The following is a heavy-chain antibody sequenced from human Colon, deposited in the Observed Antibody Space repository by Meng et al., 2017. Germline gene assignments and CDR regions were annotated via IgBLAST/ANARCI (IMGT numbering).Heavy chain of an antibody. CDR2: IKSKTDGETT. Sequence: GESLKISCAASGFSFNAAWMSWVRQAPGKGLEWVGRIKSKTDGETTNYAAPVKDRFTISRDDSKNTLYLQLNSLKTEDTAVYYCARGKFDTNGKPDYWGQGTLVTVSS. J-gene: IGHJ4*02. CDR3: ARGKFDTNGKPDY. V-gene: IGHV3-15*01. CDR1: GFSFNAAW. D-gene: IGHD3-9*01.